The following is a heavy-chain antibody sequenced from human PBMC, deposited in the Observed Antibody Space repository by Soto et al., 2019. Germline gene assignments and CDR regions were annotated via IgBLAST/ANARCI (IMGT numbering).Heavy chain of an antibody. CDR3: ASGWFGEFVYYFDY. V-gene: IGHV1-18*01. J-gene: IGHJ4*02. CDR2: ISVYNGNT. D-gene: IGHD3-10*01. Sequence: QVQLVQSGAEVKKPGASVKVSCKASGYTFTSYGISWVRQAPGQGLEWMGWISVYNGNTNYAQKLQGRVTMTTDTSTSTAYVELRSLSSDDTDVYYCASGWFGEFVYYFDYWGQGTLVTVSS. CDR1: GYTFTSYG.